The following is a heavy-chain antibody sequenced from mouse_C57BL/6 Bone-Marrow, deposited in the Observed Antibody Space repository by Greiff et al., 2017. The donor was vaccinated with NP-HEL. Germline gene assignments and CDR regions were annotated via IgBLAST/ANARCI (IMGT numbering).Heavy chain of an antibody. CDR3: ARRYAGGAMDY. Sequence: EVQLVESGGDLVKPGGSLKLSCAASGFTFSSYGMSWVRQTPDKRLEWVATISSGGSYTYYPDSVKGRFTISRDNAKNTLYLQMSSLKSEDTAMDYCARRYAGGAMDYWGQGTSVTVSS. D-gene: IGHD2-14*01. CDR2: ISSGGSYT. V-gene: IGHV5-6*01. CDR1: GFTFSSYG. J-gene: IGHJ4*01.